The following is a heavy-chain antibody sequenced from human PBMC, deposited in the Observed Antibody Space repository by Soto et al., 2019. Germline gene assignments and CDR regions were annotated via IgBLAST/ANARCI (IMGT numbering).Heavy chain of an antibody. V-gene: IGHV1-18*01. D-gene: IGHD3-10*01. CDR3: ARGVGSGSYYNQYNWFDP. CDR2: INVYNGNT. J-gene: IGHJ5*02. Sequence: ASVKVSCKASGYTFTNYGISWLRQAPGQGLEWMGWINVYNGNTKYAQKVQGRVTMTTDTSTSTASMELRSLRSDDTAVYYCARGVGSGSYYNQYNWFDPWGQGTLVTVSS. CDR1: GYTFTNYG.